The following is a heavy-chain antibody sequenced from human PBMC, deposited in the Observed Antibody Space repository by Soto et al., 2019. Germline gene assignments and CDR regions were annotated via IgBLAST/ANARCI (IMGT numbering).Heavy chain of an antibody. CDR3: AIASYDSSGYYLDYYYGMDV. V-gene: IGHV4-39*01. D-gene: IGHD3-22*01. CDR2: IYYSGST. J-gene: IGHJ6*02. CDR1: GGSISSSSYY. Sequence: PSETLSLTCTVSGGSISSSSYYWGWIRQPPGKGLEWIGSIYYSGSTYYNPSLKSRVTISVDTSKNQFSLKLSSVTAADTAVYYCAIASYDSSGYYLDYYYGMDVWSQGTTVTVSS.